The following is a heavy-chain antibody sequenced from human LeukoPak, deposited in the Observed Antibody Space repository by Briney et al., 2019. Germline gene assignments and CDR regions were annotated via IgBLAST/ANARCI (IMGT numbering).Heavy chain of an antibody. V-gene: IGHV3-21*01. D-gene: IGHD2-2*01. J-gene: IGHJ3*01. CDR2: ISTSTSSSNI. CDR3: AREIDCSSASCYDPEGPYAFDV. CDR1: GSMFSRYT. Sequence: GGSLRLSCAASGSMFSRYTMNWVRQAPGKGLDWVSSISTSTSSSNIYYADSVKGRFTISRDDAKNSVYLQMNALRPEDTAMYYCAREIDCSSASCYDPEGPYAFDVWGQGTMVIVSS.